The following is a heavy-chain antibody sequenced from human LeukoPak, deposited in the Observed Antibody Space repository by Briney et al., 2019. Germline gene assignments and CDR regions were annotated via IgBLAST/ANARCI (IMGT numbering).Heavy chain of an antibody. CDR3: ARRYSGYEHEGLDY. CDR2: IRYNGNNQ. J-gene: IGHJ4*02. V-gene: IGHV3-30*02. CDR1: GFTFNNFG. Sequence: GGSLRLSCAASGFTFNNFGMHSVGQAPGTGREGVAFIRYNGNNQYDADSVKGRFTISRDNSKNTLYLQMNSLRAEDPAVYYFARRYSGYEHEGLDYWGQGTLVTVSS. D-gene: IGHD5-12*01.